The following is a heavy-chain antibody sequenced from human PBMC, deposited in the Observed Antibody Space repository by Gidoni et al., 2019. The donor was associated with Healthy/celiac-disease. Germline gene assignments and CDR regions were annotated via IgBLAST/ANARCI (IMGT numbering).Heavy chain of an antibody. D-gene: IGHD5-12*01. J-gene: IGHJ6*02. CDR3: ARGPLRGYSGYAQGLYYYGMDV. CDR1: GYTFTGYY. CDR2: INPNRGGT. V-gene: IGHV1-2*04. Sequence: QVQLVQSGAEVKKPGASVKVSCKASGYTFTGYYMHWVRQAPGQGLEWMGWINPNRGGTNYAKKFQGWVTMTRDTSISTAYMELSRLRSDDTAVYYCARGPLRGYSGYAQGLYYYGMDVWGQGTTVTVSS.